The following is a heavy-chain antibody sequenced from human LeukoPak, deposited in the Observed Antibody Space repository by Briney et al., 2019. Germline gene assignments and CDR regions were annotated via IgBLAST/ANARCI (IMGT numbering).Heavy chain of an antibody. CDR3: ASYSIPRGYYYYYMDV. J-gene: IGHJ6*03. V-gene: IGHV4-34*01. CDR2: INHSGST. D-gene: IGHD4-11*01. Sequence: SETLSLTCAVYGGSFSGYYWSWIRQPPGKGLEWIGEINHSGSTNYNPSLKSRVTISVDTSKNQFSLKLSSVTAADTAVYYCASYSIPRGYYYYYMDVWGKGTTVTVSS. CDR1: GGSFSGYY.